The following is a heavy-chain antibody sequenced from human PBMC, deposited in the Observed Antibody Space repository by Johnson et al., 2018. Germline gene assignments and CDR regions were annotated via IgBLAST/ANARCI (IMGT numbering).Heavy chain of an antibody. V-gene: IGHV3-74*01. CDR3: ARERGGAVSYGDAFDI. D-gene: IGHD5-18*01. J-gene: IGHJ3*02. Sequence: VQLQESVGGSVQPGGSLRLSCVASGFTFSRYWMHWVRQAPGKGLVWVSRMSSDGRTIHYADSVKGRLTISRDNAKNTLYLQMNSLRADDTAVYYCARERGGAVSYGDAFDIWGQGTMVTVSS. CDR2: MSSDGRTI. CDR1: GFTFSRYW.